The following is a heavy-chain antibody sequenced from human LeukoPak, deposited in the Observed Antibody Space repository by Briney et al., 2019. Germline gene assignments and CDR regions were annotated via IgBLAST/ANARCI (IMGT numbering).Heavy chain of an antibody. J-gene: IGHJ4*02. CDR3: ARVWGFWSGYHFDY. CDR1: GGSISSYY. Sequence: PSETLSLTCTVSGGSISSYYWSWIRQPPGKGLEWIGYIYYSGSTNYNPSLKSRVTISVDTSKNQFSLKLSSVTAADTAVYYCARVWGFWSGYHFDYWGQGTLVTVSS. V-gene: IGHV4-59*01. CDR2: IYYSGST. D-gene: IGHD3-3*01.